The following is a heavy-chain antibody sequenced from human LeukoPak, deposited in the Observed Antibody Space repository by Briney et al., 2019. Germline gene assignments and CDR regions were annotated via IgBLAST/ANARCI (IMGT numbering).Heavy chain of an antibody. CDR1: GFTFSTYA. CDR2: MSYDGSNK. D-gene: IGHD6-13*01. V-gene: IGHV3-30-3*01. J-gene: IGHJ4*02. Sequence: GRSLRLSCAASGFTFSTYAMHWVRQAPGKGLEWVAVMSYDGSNKYYADSVKGRFTISRDNSKNTLYLQMNSLRAEDTALYYCARPVGTAAVGYYFDYWGQGTLVTVSS. CDR3: ARPVGTAAVGYYFDY.